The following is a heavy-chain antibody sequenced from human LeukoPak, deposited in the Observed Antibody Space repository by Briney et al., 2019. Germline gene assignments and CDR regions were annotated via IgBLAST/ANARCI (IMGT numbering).Heavy chain of an antibody. J-gene: IGHJ2*01. D-gene: IGHD6-13*01. CDR1: GFTFSAYY. V-gene: IGHV3-11*01. CDR3: ARVGPAAAGRGYWYFDL. CDR2: ISSSGYTM. Sequence: GGSLRLSCAASGFTFSAYYMTWIRQAPGKGLEWVSYISSSGYTMYYADSVKGRFTISRDNTKNSVSLQMNSLGAEDTAVYYCARVGPAAAGRGYWYFDLWGRGTLVTVSS.